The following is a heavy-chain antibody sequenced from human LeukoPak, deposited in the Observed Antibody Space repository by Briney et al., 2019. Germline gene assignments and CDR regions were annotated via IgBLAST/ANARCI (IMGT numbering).Heavy chain of an antibody. CDR2: ISWNSGSI. V-gene: IGHV3-9*01. CDR1: GFTFDDYA. Sequence: GRSLRLSCAASGFTFDDYAMHWVRQAPGKGLEWVSGISWNSGSIGYADSVKGRFTISRDNAKNSLYLQMNSLRAEDTALYYCAKDIDYDSRSPFDYWGQGTLVTVSS. J-gene: IGHJ4*02. CDR3: AKDIDYDSRSPFDY. D-gene: IGHD3-22*01.